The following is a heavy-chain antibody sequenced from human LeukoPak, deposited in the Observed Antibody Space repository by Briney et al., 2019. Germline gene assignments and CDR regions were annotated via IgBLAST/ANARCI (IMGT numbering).Heavy chain of an antibody. D-gene: IGHD3-22*01. CDR2: IYYSGST. CDR3: ARRTPYYDSSGYYYDTFDI. V-gene: IGHV4-59*01. Sequence: PSETLSLTCTVSGGSISSYYWSWIRQPPGKGLEWIGYIYYSGSTNYNPSLKSRVTISVDTSKNQFSLKLSSVTAADTAVYYCARRTPYYDSSGYYYDTFDIWGQGTMVTVSS. J-gene: IGHJ3*02. CDR1: GGSISSYY.